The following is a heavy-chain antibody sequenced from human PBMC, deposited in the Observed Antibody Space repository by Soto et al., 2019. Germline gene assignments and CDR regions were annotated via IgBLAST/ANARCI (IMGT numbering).Heavy chain of an antibody. CDR1: GITFSGYA. J-gene: IGHJ6*02. V-gene: IGHV3-30-3*01. Sequence: QVQLVESGGGVVQPGRSLRLSCAASGITFSGYAMHWVRQAPGKGLEWVALISYDGSNKYYADSVKGRFTISRDTSKNTLYLQMNGLRAEDKAVYYCARDGGVKRYFDWASYGMDVWGQGTTVTVSS. CDR2: ISYDGSNK. CDR3: ARDGGVKRYFDWASYGMDV. D-gene: IGHD3-9*01.